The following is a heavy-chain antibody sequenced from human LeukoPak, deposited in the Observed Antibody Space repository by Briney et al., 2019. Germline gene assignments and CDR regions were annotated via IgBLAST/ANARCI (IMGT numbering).Heavy chain of an antibody. CDR1: GYSFVSYY. D-gene: IGHD3-9*01. Sequence: ASVKVSYEAAGYSFVSYYMHWVRQAPGQGLEWMAIINPSGGGTTYAQKFQGRVTVTMDTSTRTVYMDLSSLRSDDTAVYYCARGDRLPGYSAPVGDYWGQGTLVSVSS. CDR3: ARGDRLPGYSAPVGDY. J-gene: IGHJ4*02. CDR2: INPSGGGT. V-gene: IGHV1-46*01.